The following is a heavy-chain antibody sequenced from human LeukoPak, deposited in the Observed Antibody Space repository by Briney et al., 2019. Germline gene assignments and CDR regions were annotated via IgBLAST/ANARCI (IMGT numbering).Heavy chain of an antibody. Sequence: GGSLRLSCAASGFTFSSYGMHWVRQAPGKGLEWVAVISYDGSNKYYADSVKGRFTISRDNSKNTLYLQMNSLRAEDTAVYYCAKDRLVVVTTHFDYWGQGTLVTVSS. CDR1: GFTFSSYG. J-gene: IGHJ4*02. D-gene: IGHD2-21*02. CDR3: AKDRLVVVTTHFDY. CDR2: ISYDGSNK. V-gene: IGHV3-30*18.